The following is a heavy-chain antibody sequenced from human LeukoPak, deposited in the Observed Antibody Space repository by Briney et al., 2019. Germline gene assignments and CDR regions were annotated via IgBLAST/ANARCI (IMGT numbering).Heavy chain of an antibody. J-gene: IGHJ3*02. CDR1: GGSISSYY. CDR2: ISYSGST. D-gene: IGHD5-18*01. V-gene: IGHV4-59*12. CDR3: ARDRGYSYGCDAFDI. Sequence: SETLSLTCTVSGGSISSYYWSWIRQPPGKGLEWIGYISYSGSTNYNPSLKSRVTISVDTSKNQFSLKLSSVTAADTAVYYCARDRGYSYGCDAFDIWGQGTMVTVSS.